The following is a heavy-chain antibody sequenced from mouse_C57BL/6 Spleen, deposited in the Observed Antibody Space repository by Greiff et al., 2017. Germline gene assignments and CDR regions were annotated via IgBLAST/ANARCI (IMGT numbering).Heavy chain of an antibody. CDR1: GYTFTDYY. Sequence: VQLQQSGPVLVKPGASVKMSCKASGYTFTDYYMNWVKQSHGKSLEWIGVINPYNGGTSYNQKFKGKATLTVDKSSSTAYMELNSLTSEDSAVYYCARRNYGYPYYFDYWGQGTTLTVSS. J-gene: IGHJ2*01. CDR3: ARRNYGYPYYFDY. V-gene: IGHV1-19*01. CDR2: INPYNGGT. D-gene: IGHD2-2*01.